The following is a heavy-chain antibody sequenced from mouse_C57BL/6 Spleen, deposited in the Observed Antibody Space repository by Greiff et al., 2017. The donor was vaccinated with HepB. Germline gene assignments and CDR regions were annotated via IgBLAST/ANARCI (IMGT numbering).Heavy chain of an antibody. D-gene: IGHD2-1*01. V-gene: IGHV1-42*01. CDR3: ARRDGNYWYFDV. CDR1: GYSFSGYY. J-gene: IGHJ1*02. Sequence: VQLKQAGPELVKPGASVKISCKASGYSFSGYYMNWVKQSPEKSGEWIVEINPSTGGTTYNQKFKAKATLTVDKSSSTAYMKLKSLTSEDSAVYYCARRDGNYWYFDVWGTGTTVTVSS. CDR2: INPSTGGT.